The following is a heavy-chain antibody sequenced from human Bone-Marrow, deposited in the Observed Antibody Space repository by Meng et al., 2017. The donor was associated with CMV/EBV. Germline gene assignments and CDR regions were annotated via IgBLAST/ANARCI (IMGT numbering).Heavy chain of an antibody. Sequence: GESLKISCAASGFTYSGSAMHWVRQASGKGLEWVGRIRSKANSYVTAYAASVKGRFTISRDDSKNTAYLQMNSLKTEDTAVDYCTYSGFDYWGQGTLVTVSS. D-gene: IGHD2-15*01. CDR2: IRSKANSYVT. CDR3: TYSGFDY. V-gene: IGHV3-73*01. CDR1: GFTYSGSA. J-gene: IGHJ4*02.